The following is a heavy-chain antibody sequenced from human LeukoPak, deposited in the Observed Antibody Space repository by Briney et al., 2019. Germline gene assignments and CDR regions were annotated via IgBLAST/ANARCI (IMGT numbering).Heavy chain of an antibody. D-gene: IGHD3-16*01. Sequence: SETLSLTCTVSGGSISSYYWSWIRQPPGKGLEWIGYIYYSGSTNYNPSLKSRVTMSVDTSKNQFSLKLSSVTAADTAVYYCARLTPNWFDPWGQGTLVTVSS. J-gene: IGHJ5*02. CDR1: GGSISSYY. V-gene: IGHV4-59*12. CDR3: ARLTPNWFDP. CDR2: IYYSGST.